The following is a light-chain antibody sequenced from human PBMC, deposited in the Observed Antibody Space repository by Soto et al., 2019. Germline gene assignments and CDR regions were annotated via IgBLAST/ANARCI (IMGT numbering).Light chain of an antibody. V-gene: IGLV4-60*03. CDR2: LEGSGSY. CDR3: QTWGSGIRVV. CDR1: SGHSSYI. J-gene: IGLJ2*01. Sequence: QPVLTQSSSASASLGSSVKLTCTLSSGHSSYIIAWHQQQPGKAPRYLMKLEGSGSYNKGSGVPDRFSGSSSGADRYLTISNLQSEDEADYYCQTWGSGIRVVFGGGTKLTVL.